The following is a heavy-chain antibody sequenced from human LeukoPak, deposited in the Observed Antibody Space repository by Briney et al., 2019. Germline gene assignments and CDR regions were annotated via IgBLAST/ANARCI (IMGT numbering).Heavy chain of an antibody. D-gene: IGHD3-10*01. CDR1: GGTFSSHA. CDR3: ARGDMVRGVIGRGIFDY. Sequence: ASVKVSCRASGGTFSSHAISWVRQAPGQGLEWMGGIIPIFGTANYAQKFQGRVTITADESTSTAYMELSSLRSEDTAVYYCARGDMVRGVIGRGIFDYWGQGTLVTVSS. V-gene: IGHV1-69*13. CDR2: IIPIFGTA. J-gene: IGHJ4*02.